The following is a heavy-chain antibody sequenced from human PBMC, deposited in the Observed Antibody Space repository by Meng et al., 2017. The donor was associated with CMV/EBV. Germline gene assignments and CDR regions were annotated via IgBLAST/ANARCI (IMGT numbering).Heavy chain of an antibody. CDR1: GGTFSSYA. D-gene: IGHD2-2*01. V-gene: IGHV1-69*10. CDR3: AKHLRYCSSTSCRKRDYYYYGMDV. Sequence: SVKVSCKASGGTFSSYAISWVRQAPGQGLEWMGGIIPILGIANYAQKFQGRVTITADKSTSTAYMELSSLRSEDTAVYYCAKHLRYCSSTSCRKRDYYYYGMDVWGQGTTVTVSS. J-gene: IGHJ6*02. CDR2: IIPILGIA.